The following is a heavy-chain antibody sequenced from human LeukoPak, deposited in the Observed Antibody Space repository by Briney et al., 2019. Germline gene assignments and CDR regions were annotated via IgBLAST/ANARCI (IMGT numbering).Heavy chain of an antibody. D-gene: IGHD3-9*01. CDR3: ARHNDILTGYFDYYYMDV. CDR1: GYSISSGYY. Sequence: PSETLSLTYTVSGYSISSGYYWGWIRQPPGKGLEWIGIIYHSGRTDYNPSLKSRVTISEDTSKNQFSLKLSSVTAADTAVYYCARHNDILTGYFDYYYMDVWGKGTTVTISS. V-gene: IGHV4-38-2*02. CDR2: IYHSGRT. J-gene: IGHJ6*03.